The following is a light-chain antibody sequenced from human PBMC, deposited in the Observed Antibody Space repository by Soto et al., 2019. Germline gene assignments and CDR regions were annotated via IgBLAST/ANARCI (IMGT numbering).Light chain of an antibody. V-gene: IGKV3-20*01. J-gene: IGKJ1*01. CDR3: EQYISTPWT. Sequence: EIVLTQSPATLSLSPGERAALSSRASQSVSSNYFAWYQQKPGQAPRLLIYGVSSRATGIPDRFSGSGSGTDFTLTISRLEPEDFAVYYCEQYISTPWTFGQGTKVDI. CDR2: GVS. CDR1: QSVSSNY.